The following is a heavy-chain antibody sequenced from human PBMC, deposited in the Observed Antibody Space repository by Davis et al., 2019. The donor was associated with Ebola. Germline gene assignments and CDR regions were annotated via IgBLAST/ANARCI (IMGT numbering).Heavy chain of an antibody. CDR1: GYTFTSYG. Sequence: SVKVSCKASGYTFTSYGISWVRQAPGQGLEWMGGIIPIFGTANYAQKFQGRVTMTTDTSTSTAYMELRSLRSDDTAVYYCARGLPSSCEDYWGQGTLVTVSS. CDR2: IIPIFGTA. V-gene: IGHV1-18*01. D-gene: IGHD6-13*01. CDR3: ARGLPSSCEDY. J-gene: IGHJ4*02.